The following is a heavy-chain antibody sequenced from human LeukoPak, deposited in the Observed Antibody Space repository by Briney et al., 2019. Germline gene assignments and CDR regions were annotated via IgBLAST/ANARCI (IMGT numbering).Heavy chain of an antibody. Sequence: PGGSLRLSCAASGFTFGSYSMNWVRQAPGKGLEWVSSISSSSSYIYYADSVKGRFTISRDNAKNSLYLRMNSLRAEDTAVYYCARDGKYYDFWSGQPGAYYGMDVWGQGTTVTVSS. CDR2: ISSSSSYI. CDR3: ARDGKYYDFWSGQPGAYYGMDV. V-gene: IGHV3-21*01. J-gene: IGHJ6*02. D-gene: IGHD3-3*01. CDR1: GFTFGSYS.